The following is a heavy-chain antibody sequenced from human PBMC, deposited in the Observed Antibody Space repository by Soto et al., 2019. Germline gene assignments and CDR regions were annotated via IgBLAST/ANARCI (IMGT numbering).Heavy chain of an antibody. J-gene: IGHJ4*02. V-gene: IGHV3-30*18. CDR1: GFTFSSYG. CDR2: ISYDGSNK. Sequence: QVQLVESGGGVVQPGRSLRLSCAASGFTFSSYGMHWVRQAPGKGLEWVAVISYDGSNKYYADSVKGRFTISRDNSKNTLYLQMTSLRAEDTAVYYCAKTTGLRGELPPDYWGQGTLVTVSS. CDR3: AKTTGLRGELPPDY. D-gene: IGHD1-26*01.